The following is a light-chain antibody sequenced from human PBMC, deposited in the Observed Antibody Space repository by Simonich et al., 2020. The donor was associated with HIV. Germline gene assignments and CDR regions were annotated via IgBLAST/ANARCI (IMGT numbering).Light chain of an antibody. Sequence: PLRGGACEGCTGDCVGWAPQKPGVAPGLLICGASSRAPGIPYRFSGSGSGTDFTLTISRLEPEDFAVYYCQQYGSSPLTFGGGTKVDIK. CDR3: QQYGSSPLT. CDR2: GAS. CDR1: EGCTGDC. V-gene: IGKV3D-20*01. J-gene: IGKJ4*01.